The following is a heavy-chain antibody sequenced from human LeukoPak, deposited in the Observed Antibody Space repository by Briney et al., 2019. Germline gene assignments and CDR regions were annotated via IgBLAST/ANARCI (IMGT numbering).Heavy chain of an antibody. CDR1: GFTFSSYS. CDR3: ARDFGGFGEPSASV. V-gene: IGHV3-21*01. CDR2: ISTSSSYI. D-gene: IGHD3-10*01. J-gene: IGHJ6*04. Sequence: GGSLRLSCAASGFTFSSYSMNWVRQAPGKGLEWVSFISTSSSYIYYADSVKGRFTISRDNAKNSLFLQMNSLRAEDTAVYYCARDFGGFGEPSASVWGKGTTVTVSS.